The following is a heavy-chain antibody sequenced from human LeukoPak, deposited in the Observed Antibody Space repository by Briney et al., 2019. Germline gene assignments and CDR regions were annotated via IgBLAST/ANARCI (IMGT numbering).Heavy chain of an antibody. J-gene: IGHJ4*02. CDR3: ARGDIVATIYGGYYFDY. D-gene: IGHD5-12*01. CDR1: GYSISSGYY. V-gene: IGHV4-38-2*02. CDR2: IYHSGST. Sequence: SETLSLTCTVSGYSISSGYYWGWIRRPPGKGLEWIGSIYHSGSTYYNPSLKSRVTISVDTSKNQFSLKLSSVTAADTAVYYCARGDIVATIYGGYYFDYWGQGTLVTVSS.